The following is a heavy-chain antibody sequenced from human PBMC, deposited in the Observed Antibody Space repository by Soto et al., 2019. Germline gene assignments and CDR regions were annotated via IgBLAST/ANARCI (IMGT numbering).Heavy chain of an antibody. J-gene: IGHJ6*02. Sequence: PSETLSLTCAVYGGSFSGYYWSWIRQPPGKGLEWIGEINHSGSTNYNPSLKSRVTISVDTSKNQFSLKLSSVTAADTAVYYCARRAPLYCSGGSCYASYYYYGMDVWGQGTTVTVSS. CDR2: INHSGST. CDR3: ARRAPLYCSGGSCYASYYYYGMDV. V-gene: IGHV4-34*01. CDR1: GGSFSGYY. D-gene: IGHD2-15*01.